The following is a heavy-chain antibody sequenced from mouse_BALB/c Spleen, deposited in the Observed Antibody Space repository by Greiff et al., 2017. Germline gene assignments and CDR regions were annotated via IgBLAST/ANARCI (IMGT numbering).Heavy chain of an antibody. CDR1: GYTFTSYY. CDR3: TRLGFLAY. V-gene: IGHV1S81*02. J-gene: IGHJ3*01. Sequence: VQLQQSGAELVKPGASVKLSCKASGYTFTSYYMYWVKQRPGQGLEWIGEINPSNGGTNFNEKFKSKATLTVDKSSSTAYMQLSSLTSEDSAVYYCTRLGFLAYWGQGTLVTVSA. CDR2: INPSNGGT.